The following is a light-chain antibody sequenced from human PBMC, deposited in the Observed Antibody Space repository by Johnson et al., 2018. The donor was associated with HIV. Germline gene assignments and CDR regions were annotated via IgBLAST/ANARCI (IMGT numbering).Light chain of an antibody. CDR2: ENN. J-gene: IGLJ1*01. CDR3: GTWWV. CDR1: SSNIGNND. V-gene: IGLV1-51*01. Sequence: HSVLTQPPSVSAAPGQKVTISCSGSSSNIGNNDVSWYQQLPGTAPKLLIYENNKRPSGIPDRFSGSKSGTSATLGITGLQTGDEADYYCGTWWVFGTGTKVTVL.